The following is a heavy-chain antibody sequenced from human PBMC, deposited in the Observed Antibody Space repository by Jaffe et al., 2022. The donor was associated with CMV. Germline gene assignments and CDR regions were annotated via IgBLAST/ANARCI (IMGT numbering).Heavy chain of an antibody. CDR1: GFTVSSNY. V-gene: IGHV3-53*01. J-gene: IGHJ6*02. D-gene: IGHD6-19*01. CDR3: ARESFFAPGISSGYYYYYGMDV. CDR2: IYSGGST. Sequence: EVQLVESGGGLIQPGGSLRLSCAASGFTVSSNYMSWVRQAPGKGLEWVSVIYSGGSTYYADSVKGRFTISRDNSKNTLYLQMNSLRAEDTAVYYCARESFFAPGISSGYYYYYGMDVWGQGTTVTVSS.